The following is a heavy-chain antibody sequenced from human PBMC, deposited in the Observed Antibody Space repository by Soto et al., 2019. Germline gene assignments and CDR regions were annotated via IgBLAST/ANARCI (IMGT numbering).Heavy chain of an antibody. V-gene: IGHV5-51*01. CDR3: ARQRGYCSGGSCYSRFFDY. J-gene: IGHJ4*02. Sequence: GESLKISCKGSGYSFTSYWIGWVRQMPVKGLEWMGIIYPGDSDTRYSPSFQGQVTISADKSISTAYLQWSSLKASDTAMYYCARQRGYCSGGSCYSRFFDYWGQGTLVTVSS. D-gene: IGHD2-15*01. CDR1: GYSFTSYW. CDR2: IYPGDSDT.